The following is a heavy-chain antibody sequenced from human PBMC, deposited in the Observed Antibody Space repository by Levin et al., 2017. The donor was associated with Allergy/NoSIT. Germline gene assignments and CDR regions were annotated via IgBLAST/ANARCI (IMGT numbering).Heavy chain of an antibody. Sequence: GESLKISCAASGFTFSSYWMTWVRQAPGKGLEWVANIKQDGSDKYYVDSVKGRFTVSRDNAKNSLYLQMNSLRADDTAVYYCARDYYMTTVTTGYFQHWGQGTLVTVTS. D-gene: IGHD4-17*01. CDR2: IKQDGSDK. CDR1: GFTFSSYW. V-gene: IGHV3-7*01. CDR3: ARDYYMTTVTTGYFQH. J-gene: IGHJ1*01.